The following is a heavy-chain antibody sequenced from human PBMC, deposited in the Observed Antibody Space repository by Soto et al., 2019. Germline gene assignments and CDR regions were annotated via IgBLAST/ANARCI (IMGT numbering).Heavy chain of an antibody. V-gene: IGHV3-7*01. CDR1: GFRIGDFW. Sequence: EVQLVESGGGLVQPGGSLRLSCAASGFRIGDFWMSWVRQAPGKGLQWAANIKEDGSEKYYVDSVKGRFTISRDTAKNSLYLQMSSLRGEDTAVYYCVRTVVVVVPDNFDHWGQGTLVTVSS. J-gene: IGHJ4*02. CDR2: IKEDGSEK. CDR3: VRTVVVVVPDNFDH. D-gene: IGHD3-22*01.